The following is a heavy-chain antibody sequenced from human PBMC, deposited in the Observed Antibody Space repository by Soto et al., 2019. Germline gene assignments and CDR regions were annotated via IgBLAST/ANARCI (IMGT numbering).Heavy chain of an antibody. V-gene: IGHV4-59*08. D-gene: IGHD3-22*01. CDR1: GGSISSYY. CDR3: ARRYHDSRGYYSYWYFDL. Sequence: QVQLQESGPGLVKPSETLSLTCTVSGGSISSYYWSWIRQPPGKGLEWIGYIYYSGSTNYNPSLKSRLTISLDTSTTPFSLKLSSVTAADTAVYYCARRYHDSRGYYSYWYFDLWGRGTLVTVSS. CDR2: IYYSGST. J-gene: IGHJ2*01.